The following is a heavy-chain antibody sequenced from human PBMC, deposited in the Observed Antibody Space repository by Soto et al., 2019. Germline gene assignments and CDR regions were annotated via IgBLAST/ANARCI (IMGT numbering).Heavy chain of an antibody. CDR3: ARPSGSYSKWFDA. V-gene: IGHV1-2*02. D-gene: IGHD3-10*01. J-gene: IGHJ5*02. Sequence: ASVKVSCKASGYTFTAYSMHWLRQAPGHGLEWLGWTSPRTGGAKYSHKFQGRVSMTRNKSITTAYMELTGLSTEDTAVYYCARPSGSYSKWFDAWGQGTSVTVSS. CDR2: TSPRTGGA. CDR1: GYTFTAYS.